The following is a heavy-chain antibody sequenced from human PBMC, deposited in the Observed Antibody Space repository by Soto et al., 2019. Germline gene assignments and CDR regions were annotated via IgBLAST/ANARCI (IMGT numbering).Heavy chain of an antibody. Sequence: QVQLVESGGGVVQPGRSLRLSCAASGFTFSSYAMHWVRQAPGKGLEWVAVISYDGSNKSYADSVKGRFTISRDNSKNTLYLQMNSLRAEDTAVYYCAREIYDFWSGPNRYGMDVWGQGTTVTVSS. CDR2: ISYDGSNK. D-gene: IGHD3-3*01. CDR1: GFTFSSYA. V-gene: IGHV3-30-3*01. J-gene: IGHJ6*02. CDR3: AREIYDFWSGPNRYGMDV.